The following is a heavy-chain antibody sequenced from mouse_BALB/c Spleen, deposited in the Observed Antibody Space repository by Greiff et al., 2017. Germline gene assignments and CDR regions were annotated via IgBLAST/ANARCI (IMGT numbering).Heavy chain of an antibody. CDR2: ISSGSSTI. D-gene: IGHD1-1*01. J-gene: IGHJ2*01. CDR3: ARGGSSHYFDY. CDR1: GFTFSSFG. V-gene: IGHV5-17*02. Sequence: EVKLMESGGGLVQPGGSRKLSCAASGFTFSSFGMHWVRQAPEKGLEWVAYISSGSSTIYYADTVKGRFTISRDNPKNTLFLQMTSLRSEDTAMYYCARGGSSHYFDYWGQGTTLTVSS.